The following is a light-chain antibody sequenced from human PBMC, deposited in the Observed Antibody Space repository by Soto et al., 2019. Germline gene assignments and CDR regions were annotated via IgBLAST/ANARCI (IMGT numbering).Light chain of an antibody. CDR2: GAS. CDR3: QQYNKWRT. J-gene: IGKJ1*01. CDR1: QSVSNSY. V-gene: IGKV3-15*01. Sequence: ETVLTQSPGTLSLSPGERATLSCRASQSVSNSYLAWYQQKPGQAPRLLIYGASTRATGIPARISGSGSGTDFTLTITSLQSEDFAVYYCQQYNKWRTFGQGTKV.